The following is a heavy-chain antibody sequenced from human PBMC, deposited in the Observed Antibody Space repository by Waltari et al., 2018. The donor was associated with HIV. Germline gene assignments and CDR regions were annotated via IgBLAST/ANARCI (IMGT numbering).Heavy chain of an antibody. D-gene: IGHD5-12*01. CDR3: ASHNVEMATFDY. CDR2: IYYSGST. CDR1: GGSISSSSYH. V-gene: IGHV4-39*01. J-gene: IGHJ4*02. Sequence: QLQLQESGPGLVKPSETLSLTCTVSGGSISSSSYHWGWIRQPPGKGLEWIGSIYYSGSTYYNPSLKSRVTISVDTSKNQFSLKLSSVTAADTAVYYCASHNVEMATFDYWGQGTLVTVSS.